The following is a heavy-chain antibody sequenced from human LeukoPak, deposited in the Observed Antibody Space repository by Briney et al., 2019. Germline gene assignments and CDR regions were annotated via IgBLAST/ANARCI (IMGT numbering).Heavy chain of an antibody. D-gene: IGHD6-6*01. CDR1: GGSISSSSYY. J-gene: IGHJ4*02. V-gene: IGHV4-39*01. CDR2: INYSGNT. Sequence: TSETLSLTCSVSGGSISSSSYYWGWIRQPPGKGLEWIGSINYSGNTYYNASLKSRVTISVDTSKNQFSLKLSSVTAADTAVYYCASPSSSSSTYDYWGQGTLVTVSS. CDR3: ASPSSSSSTYDY.